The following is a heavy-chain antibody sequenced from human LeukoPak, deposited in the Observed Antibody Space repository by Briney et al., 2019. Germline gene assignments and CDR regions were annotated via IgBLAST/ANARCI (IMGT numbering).Heavy chain of an antibody. Sequence: SETLSLTCTVSGGSITSSSYYWGWIRQPPGKGLEWIGSIHHSGNTYYNPSLKSRVTISIDTSKNQFSLKLSSVTAADTAVYYCARDPWVMITFGGVTELDYWGQGTLVTVSS. V-gene: IGHV4-39*07. CDR3: ARDPWVMITFGGVTELDY. D-gene: IGHD3-16*01. CDR2: IHHSGNT. J-gene: IGHJ4*02. CDR1: GGSITSSSYY.